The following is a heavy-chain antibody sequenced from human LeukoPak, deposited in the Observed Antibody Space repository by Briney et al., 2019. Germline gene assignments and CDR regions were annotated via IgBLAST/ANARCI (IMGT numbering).Heavy chain of an antibody. V-gene: IGHV4-31*03. CDR1: GGSISSGDYS. CDR3: ARGRYNSKTDFDY. Sequence: SETLSLTCTVSGGSISSGDYSWSWIRQHPGKGLEWIGYIFYSGSTYYNPSLKSRLTISVDTSKNQFSLKLSSVSAADTAVYYCARGRYNSKTDFDYWGQGTLVTVSS. J-gene: IGHJ4*02. CDR2: IFYSGST. D-gene: IGHD3-16*02.